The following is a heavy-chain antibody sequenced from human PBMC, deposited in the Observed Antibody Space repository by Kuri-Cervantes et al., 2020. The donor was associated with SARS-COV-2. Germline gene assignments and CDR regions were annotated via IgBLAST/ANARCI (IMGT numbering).Heavy chain of an antibody. CDR1: GFAFSSDS. CDR3: ARNRGSGWPFFDY. V-gene: IGHV3-21*01. D-gene: IGHD6-19*01. J-gene: IGHJ4*02. CDR2: ISSSSSYI. Sequence: GESLKIPLSSSGFAFSSDSMNWVRQAPGKGLEWVSSISSSSSYIYYADSVKGRFTISRDNAKNSLYLQMNRLRAEDTDVYYCARNRGSGWPFFDYWGQGTLVTVSS.